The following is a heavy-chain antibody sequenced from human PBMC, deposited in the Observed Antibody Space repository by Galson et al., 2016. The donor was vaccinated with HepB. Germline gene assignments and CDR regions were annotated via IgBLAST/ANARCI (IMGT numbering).Heavy chain of an antibody. Sequence: SLRLSCAASGFPLRSYAMSWVRQAPGKGLEWVSAISGSGADTYYADSVKGRFTIFRDNSKNTLYVQMNSLRVEDTAVYYCARLEEYFGSGSSDDALDIWGQGTMVTVSS. CDR1: GFPLRSYA. J-gene: IGHJ3*02. V-gene: IGHV3-23*01. CDR2: ISGSGADT. CDR3: ARLEEYFGSGSSDDALDI. D-gene: IGHD3-10*01.